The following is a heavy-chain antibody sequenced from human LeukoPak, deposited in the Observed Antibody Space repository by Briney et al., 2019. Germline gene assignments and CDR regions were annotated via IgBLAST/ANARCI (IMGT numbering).Heavy chain of an antibody. V-gene: IGHV4-39*01. D-gene: IGHD5-12*01. CDR3: TTRYGDHDYVDY. Sequence: SETLSLTCTVSGGSISSSNYCWVWIRQPPGKGLEWIVSLCYSGNTYQNPSLKSRLTISGDTSQNQFSLRLSSVTAADTAVYYCTTRYGDHDYVDYWGQGTLVTVSS. J-gene: IGHJ4*02. CDR2: LCYSGNT. CDR1: GGSISSSNYC.